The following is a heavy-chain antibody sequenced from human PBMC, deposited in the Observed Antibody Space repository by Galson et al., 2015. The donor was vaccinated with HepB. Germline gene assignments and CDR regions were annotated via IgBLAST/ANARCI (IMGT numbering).Heavy chain of an antibody. CDR1: GFTFSSYA. CDR3: AKDPSSGWYWTSQTSDY. D-gene: IGHD6-19*01. Sequence: SLRLSCAASGFTFSSYAMSWVRQAPGKGLEWVSAISGSGGSTYYADSVKGRFTISRDNSKNTLYLQMNSLRAEDTAVYYCAKDPSSGWYWTSQTSDYWGQGTLVTVSS. CDR2: ISGSGGST. V-gene: IGHV3-23*01. J-gene: IGHJ4*02.